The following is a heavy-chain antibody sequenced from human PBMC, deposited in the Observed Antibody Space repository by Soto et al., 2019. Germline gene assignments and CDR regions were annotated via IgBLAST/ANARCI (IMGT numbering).Heavy chain of an antibody. CDR2: IYYSGST. J-gene: IGHJ6*02. CDR1: GGSISSSSYY. V-gene: IGHV4-39*01. D-gene: IGHD4-17*01. CDR3: ARKLAVTTVTFDYYYYGMDV. Sequence: QLQLQESGPGLVKPSETLSLTCTVSGGSISSSSYYWGWIRQPPGKGLEWIGRIYYSGSTYYNPSLKSRVTISVDTSKNQFSLKLSSVTAADTAVYYCARKLAVTTVTFDYYYYGMDVWGQGTTVTVSS.